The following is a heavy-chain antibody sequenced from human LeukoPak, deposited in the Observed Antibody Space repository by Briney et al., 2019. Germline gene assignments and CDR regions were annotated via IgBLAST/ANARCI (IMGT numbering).Heavy chain of an antibody. D-gene: IGHD2-21*02. Sequence: SETLSLTCTVSGASISNTDYYWVWIRQPPGKGLEWIGSIYYSGSTYYNPSLKSRVTISVDTSKNQFSLKLSSVTAADTAVYYCARTAVVTAQRGDYWGQGTLVTVSS. CDR2: IYYSGST. J-gene: IGHJ4*02. CDR1: GASISNTDYY. V-gene: IGHV4-39*01. CDR3: ARTAVVTAQRGDY.